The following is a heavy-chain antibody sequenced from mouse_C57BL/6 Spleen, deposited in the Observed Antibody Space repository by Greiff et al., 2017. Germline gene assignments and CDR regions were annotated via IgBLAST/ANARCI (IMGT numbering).Heavy chain of an antibody. Sequence: QVQLQQPGAELVMPGASVKLSCKASGYTFTSYWMHWVKQRPGQGLEWIGEIDPSDSYTNYNQKFKGKSTLTVDKSSSTAYMQLSSLTSEDSAVYYGARSGGYDRSFDDWGQGTTLTVSS. CDR2: IDPSDSYT. J-gene: IGHJ2*01. D-gene: IGHD2-2*01. CDR3: ARSGGYDRSFDD. CDR1: GYTFTSYW. V-gene: IGHV1-69*01.